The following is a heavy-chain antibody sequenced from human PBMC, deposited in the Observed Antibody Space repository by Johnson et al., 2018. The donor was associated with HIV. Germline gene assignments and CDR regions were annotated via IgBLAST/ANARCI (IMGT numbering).Heavy chain of an antibody. CDR2: ISHDGSVQ. D-gene: IGHD3-22*01. CDR1: VFTFCRYP. V-gene: IGHV3-30*04. CDR3: ARGSRYTYDNDDAYLLHAFDF. J-gene: IGHJ3*01. Sequence: QLHLVESGGGVVQPGRSLRLSCAASVFTFCRYPLHWVCHARAQGLHWVAVISHDGSVQHYADSVKGRFTIPRERSNNTLYLQMNSLRVEDTAVYYCARGSRYTYDNDDAYLLHAFDFWGQGTMVTVSS.